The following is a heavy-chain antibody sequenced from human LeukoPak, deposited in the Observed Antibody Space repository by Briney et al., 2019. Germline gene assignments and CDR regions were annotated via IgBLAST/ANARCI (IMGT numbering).Heavy chain of an antibody. CDR3: ARASDSGDYFSGMDV. CDR2: LSSSSTYI. CDR1: GFTFDSYS. Sequence: GGSRRLSCAASGFTFDSYSMNWVRQPPGKGLEWVSSLSSSSTYIYYADSVKGRFTISRDNAKNSVYLQMNSLRAEDTAVYYCARASDSGDYFSGMDVWGQGTTVTVSS. D-gene: IGHD4-17*01. J-gene: IGHJ6*02. V-gene: IGHV3-21*01.